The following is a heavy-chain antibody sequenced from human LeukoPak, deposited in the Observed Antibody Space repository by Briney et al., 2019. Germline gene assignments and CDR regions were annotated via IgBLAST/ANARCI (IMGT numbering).Heavy chain of an antibody. CDR2: ISGSGAYT. Sequence: GSLRLSCAASGFTFSSYAMSWVRQAPGKGLEWVSTISGSGAYTYYADSVKGRFTISRDNSKNTLYLQMNSLRAEDTAVYYCAKYFASGSYYKLPHWGQGTLVTVSS. V-gene: IGHV3-23*01. CDR1: GFTFSSYA. D-gene: IGHD3-10*01. J-gene: IGHJ1*01. CDR3: AKYFASGSYYKLPH.